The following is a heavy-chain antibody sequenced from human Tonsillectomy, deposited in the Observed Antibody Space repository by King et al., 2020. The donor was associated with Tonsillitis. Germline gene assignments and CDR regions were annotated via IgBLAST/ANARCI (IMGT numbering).Heavy chain of an antibody. CDR1: GFIFSNYG. CDR2: INRDGSST. Sequence: VQLVESGGGLVQPGGSLRLSCAASGFIFSNYGMHWVRQATGKGLVWVSHINRDGSSTTYADSVKGRFPISRDNDKNTLYLHMNSLRCEDTSLYYCARDGEFSFNQHGMDVWGQGTTVTVSS. J-gene: IGHJ6*02. D-gene: IGHD7-27*01. V-gene: IGHV3-74*01. CDR3: ARDGEFSFNQHGMDV.